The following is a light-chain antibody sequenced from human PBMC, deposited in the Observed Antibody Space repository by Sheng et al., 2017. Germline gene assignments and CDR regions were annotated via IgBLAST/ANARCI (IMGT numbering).Light chain of an antibody. V-gene: IGKV3-20*01. CDR1: QSVSSY. Sequence: EIVLTQSPATLSLSPGERATLSCRASQSVSSYLAWYQQKPGQAPRLLMYVTSTRATGIPDRFSGSGSGTDFTLTISRLEPEDFAVYYCQQYGSSPWTFGQGTKVEIK. J-gene: IGKJ1*01. CDR3: QQYGSSPWT. CDR2: VTS.